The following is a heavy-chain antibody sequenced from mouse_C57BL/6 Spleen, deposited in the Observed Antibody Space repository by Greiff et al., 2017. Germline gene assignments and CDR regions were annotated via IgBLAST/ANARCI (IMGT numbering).Heavy chain of an antibody. CDR3: ARRDYGSRWYAMDY. D-gene: IGHD1-1*01. J-gene: IGHJ4*01. V-gene: IGHV5-6*02. CDR1: GFTFSSYG. Sequence: EVMLVESGGDLVKPGGSLKLSCAASGFTFSSYGMSWVRQTPDKRLEWVATISSGGSYTYYPDSVKGRFTISRDNAKNTLYLQMSSLKSEDTAMYYCARRDYGSRWYAMDYWGQGTSVTVSS. CDR2: ISSGGSYT.